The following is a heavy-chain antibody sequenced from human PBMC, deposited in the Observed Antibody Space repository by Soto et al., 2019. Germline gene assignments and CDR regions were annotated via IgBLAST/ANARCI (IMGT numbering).Heavy chain of an antibody. CDR3: ARDAPYANSWSPFYCLDV. Sequence: GGSLRLSCAASGFTFSTFGMNWVRQAPGKGLEWVAYIGSSVSDIYYADSVKGRFTISRDNAKNSLSLQMNSLKTEDTAVYYCARDAPYANSWSPFYCLDVWGKGTTVTVSS. D-gene: IGHD6-13*01. J-gene: IGHJ6*04. CDR2: IGSSVSDI. V-gene: IGHV3-48*01. CDR1: GFTFSTFG.